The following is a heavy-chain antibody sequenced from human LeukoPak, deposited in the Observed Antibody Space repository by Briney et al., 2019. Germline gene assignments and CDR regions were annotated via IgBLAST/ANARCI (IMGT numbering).Heavy chain of an antibody. CDR1: GYTFTSYY. Sequence: GASVKVSCKASGYTFTSYYMHWVRQAPGQGLEWMGIINPSGGSTSYAQKFQGRVTMTRDMSTSTVYMELSSLRSEDTAVYYCAREGHCSSTSCTRNSNWFDPWGQGTLVTVSS. CDR3: AREGHCSSTSCTRNSNWFDP. J-gene: IGHJ5*02. D-gene: IGHD2-2*01. V-gene: IGHV1-46*01. CDR2: INPSGGST.